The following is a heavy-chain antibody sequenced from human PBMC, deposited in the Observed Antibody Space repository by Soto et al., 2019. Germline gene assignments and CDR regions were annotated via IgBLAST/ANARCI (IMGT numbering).Heavy chain of an antibody. D-gene: IGHD3-3*01. CDR1: GGSISSYY. J-gene: IGHJ5*02. Sequence: SETLSLTCTVSGGSISSYYWSWIRQPPGKGLEWIGYIYYSGSTNYNPSLKSRVTISVDTSKNQFSLKLSSVTAADTAVYYCARLTTYYDFWSGYFNWFDPWGQGTLVTVSS. CDR3: ARLTTYYDFWSGYFNWFDP. V-gene: IGHV4-59*08. CDR2: IYYSGST.